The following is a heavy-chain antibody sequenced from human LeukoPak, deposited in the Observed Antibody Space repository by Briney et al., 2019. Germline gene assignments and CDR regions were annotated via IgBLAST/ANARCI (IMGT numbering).Heavy chain of an antibody. Sequence: GGSLRLSCAASGFTFSSYAMSWVRQAPGKGLEWVSGTSGSGGSTYYAGSVKGRFTISRDNPKNTLYLQMNSLRVKDTAVYYCAKNGGSQCYSHLDSWGQGTLVTVSS. J-gene: IGHJ4*02. D-gene: IGHD2-15*01. CDR2: TSGSGGST. CDR1: GFTFSSYA. V-gene: IGHV3-23*01. CDR3: AKNGGSQCYSHLDS.